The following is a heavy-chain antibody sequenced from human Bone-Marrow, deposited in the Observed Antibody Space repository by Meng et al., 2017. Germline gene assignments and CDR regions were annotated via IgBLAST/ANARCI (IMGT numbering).Heavy chain of an antibody. V-gene: IGHV3-11*04. CDR1: GFTFSDYY. Sequence: GESLKISCAASGFTFSDYYMSWIRQAPGKGLEWVSYISSSGSTIYYADSVKGRFTTSRDNAKNSLYLQMNSLRAEDTAVYYCARDSPSIDYWGQGTLVTVSS. CDR2: ISSSGSTI. CDR3: ARDSPSIDY. J-gene: IGHJ4*02.